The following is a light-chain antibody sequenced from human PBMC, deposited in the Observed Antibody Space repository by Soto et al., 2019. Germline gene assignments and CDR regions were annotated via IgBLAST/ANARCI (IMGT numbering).Light chain of an antibody. V-gene: IGKV1-12*01. J-gene: IGKJ4*01. CDR2: AAS. CDR1: QAISSW. Sequence: DIQMTQSPSSVSASVGDTVTITCRASQAISSWVAWYQQKPGKAPKLLISAASSLQSGVPTRFSGSGSGTDFTLLISGLQPEDFGTYFCQQGDSFPFTFGGGTKVEIK. CDR3: QQGDSFPFT.